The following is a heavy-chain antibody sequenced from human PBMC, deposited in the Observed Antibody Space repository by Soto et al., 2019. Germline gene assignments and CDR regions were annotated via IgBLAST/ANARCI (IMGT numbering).Heavy chain of an antibody. J-gene: IGHJ6*02. CDR3: TSDLYAQAGYYYGMDV. Sequence: EVQLVESGGGLVKPGGSLRLSCAASGFSLSNAWMNWVRQAPGKGREWVARIKTKTYDETTDYAAAVKGRVTISRDASNDTVPLQMNRLNTEDTAVYYCTSDLYAQAGYYYGMDVWGQGLRVPVSS. CDR2: IKTKTYDETT. D-gene: IGHD2-2*01. V-gene: IGHV3-15*01. CDR1: GFSLSNAW.